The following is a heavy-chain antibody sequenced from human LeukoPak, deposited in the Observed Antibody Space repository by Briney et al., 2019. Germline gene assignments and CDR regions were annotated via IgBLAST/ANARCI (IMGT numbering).Heavy chain of an antibody. Sequence: PGRSLRLSCAASGFTFDDHAMHWVRQAPGKGLEWVSGISWNGDSVGYADSVKGRFTISRDNAKNSLYLQMNSLRAEDTALYYCAKYTSGWFGAWGQGALVTVSS. CDR3: AKYTSGWFGA. V-gene: IGHV3-9*01. CDR2: ISWNGDSV. CDR1: GFTFDDHA. D-gene: IGHD3-3*01. J-gene: IGHJ5*02.